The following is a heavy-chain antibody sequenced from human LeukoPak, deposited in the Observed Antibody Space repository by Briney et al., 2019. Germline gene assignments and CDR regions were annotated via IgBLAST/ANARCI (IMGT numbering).Heavy chain of an antibody. V-gene: IGHV3-30*18. CDR1: GFTFSNYG. Sequence: GGSLRLSCAASGFTFSNYGMHWVRQAPGKGLEWVAVISSDGSKKYYADSVKGRFTISRDNSKNTPYLQMNSLRAEDAAVYYCANGGGGSGNYYYFDYWGQGTLVTVSS. CDR3: ANGGGGSGNYYYFDY. J-gene: IGHJ4*02. D-gene: IGHD3-10*01. CDR2: ISSDGSKK.